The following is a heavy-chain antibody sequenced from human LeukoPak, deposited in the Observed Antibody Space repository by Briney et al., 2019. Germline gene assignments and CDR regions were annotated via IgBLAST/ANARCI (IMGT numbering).Heavy chain of an antibody. CDR3: ARVRVSGFDP. J-gene: IGHJ5*02. V-gene: IGHV3-23*01. CDR2: ISSSGGST. Sequence: GGSLRLSCAASGITFSSYAMSWVRQAPGQGLEVSAISSSGGSTYYADSVKGRFTISRDNAKNSLYLQMDSLRAEDTAVYYCARVRVSGFDPWGQGTLVTVSS. D-gene: IGHD3-3*01. CDR1: GITFSSYA.